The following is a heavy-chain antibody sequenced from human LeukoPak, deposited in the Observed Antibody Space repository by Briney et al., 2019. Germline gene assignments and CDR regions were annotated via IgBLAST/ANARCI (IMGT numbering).Heavy chain of an antibody. J-gene: IGHJ4*02. D-gene: IGHD3-22*01. V-gene: IGHV1-8*03. CDR3: ASGGRVGYYDSSGYFFDY. CDR2: MNPNSGNT. Sequence: ASVKVSCKASGGTFSSYAISWVRQAPGQGLEWMGWMNPNSGNTGYAQKFQGRVTITRNTSISTAYMELSSLRSEDTAVYYCASGGRVGYYDSSGYFFDYWGQGTLVTVSS. CDR1: GGTFSSYA.